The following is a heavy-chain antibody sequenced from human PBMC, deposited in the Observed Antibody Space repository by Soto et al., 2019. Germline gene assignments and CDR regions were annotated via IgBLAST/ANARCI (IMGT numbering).Heavy chain of an antibody. V-gene: IGHV3-66*01. J-gene: IGHJ6*03. D-gene: IGHD2-15*01. CDR3: ARDGGNSGGGGTHRHYYISV. CDR2: IYSGGST. Sequence: PGGSLRLSCAASGITVSSSYMSWARQAPGKGLEWVSVIYSGGSTYYADSAKGRFTISRDNYKNVLYLQLNSLRAEDTAVYYCARDGGNSGGGGTHRHYYISVWGKGTTVTASS. CDR1: GITVSSSY.